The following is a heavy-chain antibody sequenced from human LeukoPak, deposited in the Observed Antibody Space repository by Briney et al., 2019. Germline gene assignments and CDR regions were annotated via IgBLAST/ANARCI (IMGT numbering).Heavy chain of an antibody. D-gene: IGHD6-19*01. J-gene: IGHJ4*02. V-gene: IGHV4-59*01. CDR2: IYYSGST. CDR3: ARRMPAGTVDN. Sequence: SETLSLTCAVYGGSFSDYYWTWIRQPPGKGLEWIGYIYYSGSTNYNPSLKSRVTISIDTSKNQFSLKLSSVTAADTAVYYCARRMPAGTVDNWGQGTLVTVPS. CDR1: GGSFSDYY.